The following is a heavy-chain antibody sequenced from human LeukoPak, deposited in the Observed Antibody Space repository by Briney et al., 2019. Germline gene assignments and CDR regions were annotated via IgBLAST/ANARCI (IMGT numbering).Heavy chain of an antibody. J-gene: IGHJ4*02. D-gene: IGHD6-13*01. Sequence: GRSLRLSCAASGFTFSSYAMHWVRQAPGKGLEWVAVISYDGSNKYYADSVKGRFTISRDNSKNTPYLQMNSLRAEDTAVYYCARDWQQLAFDYWGQGTLVTVSS. V-gene: IGHV3-30*04. CDR2: ISYDGSNK. CDR3: ARDWQQLAFDY. CDR1: GFTFSSYA.